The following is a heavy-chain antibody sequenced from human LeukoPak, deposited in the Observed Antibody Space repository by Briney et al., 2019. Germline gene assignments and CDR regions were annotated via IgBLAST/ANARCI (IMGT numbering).Heavy chain of an antibody. CDR1: GGTFSNNA. Sequence: GASVKVSCKXSGGTFSNNAISWVRQAPGQGLEWMGRIIPIFGTTNYAQKFQGRVTITTDESTSTAYMELSSLGSEDTAVYYCARGGEANYYDTSGYYLYYYWGQGTLVTVSS. CDR2: IIPIFGTT. J-gene: IGHJ4*02. D-gene: IGHD3-22*01. V-gene: IGHV1-69*05. CDR3: ARGGEANYYDTSGYYLYYY.